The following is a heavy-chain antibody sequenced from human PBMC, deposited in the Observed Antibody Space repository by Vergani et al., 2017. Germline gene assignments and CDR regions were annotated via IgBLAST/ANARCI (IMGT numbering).Heavy chain of an antibody. Sequence: QVQLVESGGGVVQPGRSLRLSCAASGFTFSSYGMHWVRQAPGKGLEWVAVISYDGSNKYYADSVKGRFTISRDNSKNTLYLQMNSLRAEDTAVYYCAKVMGGYYFDYWGQGTLVTVSS. V-gene: IGHV3-30*18. J-gene: IGHJ4*02. CDR1: GFTFSSYG. CDR3: AKVMGGYYFDY. CDR2: ISYDGSNK. D-gene: IGHD1-26*01.